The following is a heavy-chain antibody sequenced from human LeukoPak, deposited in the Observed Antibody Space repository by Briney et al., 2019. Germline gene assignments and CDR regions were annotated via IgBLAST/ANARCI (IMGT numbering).Heavy chain of an antibody. CDR3: ARAGYSSGWYYFDY. CDR1: GFIFSTYG. J-gene: IGHJ4*02. D-gene: IGHD6-19*01. Sequence: GGSLRLSCAASGFIFSTYGMHWVRQAPGKGLVWVSRSKNDGRSTSYADSVKGRFTISRDSAKNTLFLQMDSLRAEDTAVYYCARAGYSSGWYYFDYWGQGTLVTVSS. CDR2: SKNDGRST. V-gene: IGHV3-74*01.